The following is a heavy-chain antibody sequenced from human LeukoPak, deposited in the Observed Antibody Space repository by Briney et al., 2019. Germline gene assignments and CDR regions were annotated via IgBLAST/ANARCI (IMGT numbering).Heavy chain of an antibody. CDR1: GFTFRRAW. V-gene: IGHV3-15*01. Sequence: GGSLRLSCAASGFTFRRAWLSWVRQAPGKGLEWVGRIKSKADGGTVDYSTPVKGRFTISRDDSKSTLYLQIDGLKIDDTAVYYCTTDDGDYFAPRGCWGQGTLVTVSS. J-gene: IGHJ4*02. D-gene: IGHD4-17*01. CDR2: IKSKADGGTV. CDR3: TTDDGDYFAPRGC.